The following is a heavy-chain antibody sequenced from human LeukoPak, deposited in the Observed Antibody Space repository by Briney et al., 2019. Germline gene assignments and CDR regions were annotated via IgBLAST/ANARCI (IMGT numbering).Heavy chain of an antibody. J-gene: IGHJ5*02. V-gene: IGHV4-4*07. Sequence: SETLSLTXTVSGGSISSYYWSWIRQPAGKGLEWIGRIYTSGSTNYNPSLKSRVTMSVDTSKNQFSLKLSSVTAADTAVYYCARTPSSGSYWGNWFDPWGQGTLVTVSS. D-gene: IGHD3-10*01. CDR3: ARTPSSGSYWGNWFDP. CDR1: GGSISSYY. CDR2: IYTSGST.